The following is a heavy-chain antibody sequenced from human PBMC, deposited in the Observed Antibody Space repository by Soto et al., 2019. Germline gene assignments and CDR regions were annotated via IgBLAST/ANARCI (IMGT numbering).Heavy chain of an antibody. CDR2: IGTAGET. CDR3: ARAIAVAGALILDY. V-gene: IGHV3-13*01. CDR1: GFTFRSYD. Sequence: GGPLRLSCAASGFTFRSYDMHWVRQATGKGLEWVAAIGTAGETYYPGSVKGRFTISRENVKSSLYLQMNSLRAGDTAVYYCARAIAVAGALILDYWGQGTLVTVSS. D-gene: IGHD6-19*01. J-gene: IGHJ4*02.